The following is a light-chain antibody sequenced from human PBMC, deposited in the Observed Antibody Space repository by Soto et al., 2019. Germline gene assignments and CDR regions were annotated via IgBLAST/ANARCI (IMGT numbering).Light chain of an antibody. V-gene: IGLV2-14*01. CDR3: CSYTTSSTWV. CDR1: SSDVGGYNY. J-gene: IGLJ3*02. CDR2: EVT. Sequence: QSALTQPASVSGSPGQSITISCTGTSSDVGGYNYVSWYQQHPGKAPKLMIYEVTNRPSGLSNRFSGSKSGNTASLTISGLQAADEADYYCCSYTTSSTWVFGGGTKLTVL.